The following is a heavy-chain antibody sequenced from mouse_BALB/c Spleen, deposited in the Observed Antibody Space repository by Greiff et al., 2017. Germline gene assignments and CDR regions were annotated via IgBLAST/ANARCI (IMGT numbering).Heavy chain of an antibody. J-gene: IGHJ2*01. D-gene: IGHD3-3*01. CDR1: GFNIKDNY. CDR3: ARSLGDYLDY. V-gene: IGHV14-3*02. Sequence: EVQLQQSGAELVKPGASVKLSCTASGFNIKDNYMHWVKQTPEQGLEWIGRIDPANGNTKYDPKFPGKATITANTSSNTAYLQLSSQTSEDTAVYYCARSLGDYLDYWGQGTTLTVSS. CDR2: IDPANGNT.